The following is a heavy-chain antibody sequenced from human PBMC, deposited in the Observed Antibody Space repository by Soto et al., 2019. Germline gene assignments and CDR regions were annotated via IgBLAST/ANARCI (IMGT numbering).Heavy chain of an antibody. V-gene: IGHV3-30*18. CDR2: ITDDGSNK. CDR3: AKDANQYIHNKYYFEY. Sequence: PGGSLRLSCAASGFTFSNYCMHWVRQAPGKGLEWVAVITDDGSNKYYADSVKGRFTISRDNSKNTLYLQMNSLRAEDTAVYYCAKDANQYIHNKYYFEYWGQGTLVTVSS. D-gene: IGHD1-1*01. CDR1: GFTFSNYC. J-gene: IGHJ4*02.